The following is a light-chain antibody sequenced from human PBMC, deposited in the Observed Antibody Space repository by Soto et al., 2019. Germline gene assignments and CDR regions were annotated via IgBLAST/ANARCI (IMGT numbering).Light chain of an antibody. CDR3: QQYNTWPPWT. J-gene: IGKJ1*01. CDR2: GAS. CDR1: QSVSSN. V-gene: IGKV3-15*01. Sequence: EIVMTQSPATLSVSPGERATLSCRASQSVSSNLAWYQQKPGQAPRPLIYGASTRATGIPARFSGSGSGTESTLTISTLQSEDFAVYYCQQYNTWPPWTFGQGTKVEIK.